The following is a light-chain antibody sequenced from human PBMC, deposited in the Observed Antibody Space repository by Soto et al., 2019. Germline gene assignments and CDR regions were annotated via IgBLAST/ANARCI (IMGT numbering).Light chain of an antibody. V-gene: IGLV1-40*01. CDR3: HYYVVSLRGPA. Sequence: QSVLTQPPSLSGAPGQRVTISCTGSRSNIGAGYDVHWYQHLPGTAPKVLIFDNSNRPSGVPDRFSGSKSGTSASLAITGLQAEDEAVYYCHYYVVSLRGPAFGGGTKLTVL. CDR1: RSNIGAGYD. CDR2: DNS. J-gene: IGLJ2*01.